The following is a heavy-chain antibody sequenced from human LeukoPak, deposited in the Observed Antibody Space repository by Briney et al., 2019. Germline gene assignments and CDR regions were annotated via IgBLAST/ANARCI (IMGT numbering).Heavy chain of an antibody. V-gene: IGHV4-34*08. CDR1: GFTFSSYA. CDR2: IDHIGRA. J-gene: IGHJ5*01. D-gene: IGHD3-3*01. Sequence: PGGSLRLSCAASGFTFSSYAMSWIRQTPGRGLEWIGEIDHIGRASYHPSLKSRATISVDTSKNQFSLTLKSVTAADVGVYFCAMPGFCSATICSNYFESWGQGTLVTVSS. CDR3: AMPGFCSATICSNYFES.